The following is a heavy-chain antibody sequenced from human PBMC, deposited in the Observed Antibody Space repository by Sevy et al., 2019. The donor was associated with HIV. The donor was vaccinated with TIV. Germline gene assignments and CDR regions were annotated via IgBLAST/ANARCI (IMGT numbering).Heavy chain of an antibody. Sequence: GGSLRLSCAASGFTFSSYWMSWVRQAPGKGLEWVANIKQDGSEKYYVDSVKGRFTISRDNAKNSLYLQMNSLRAEDTAVYYCAREGNDYGDNYYYYYGMDAWGQGTTVTVSS. CDR1: GFTFSSYW. CDR2: IKQDGSEK. J-gene: IGHJ6*02. CDR3: AREGNDYGDNYYYYYGMDA. D-gene: IGHD4-17*01. V-gene: IGHV3-7*01.